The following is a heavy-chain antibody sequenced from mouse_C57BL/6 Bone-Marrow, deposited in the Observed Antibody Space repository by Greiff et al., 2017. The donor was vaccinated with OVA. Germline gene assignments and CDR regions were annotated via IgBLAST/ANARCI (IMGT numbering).Heavy chain of an antibody. CDR1: GYSITSGYY. V-gene: IGHV3-6*01. Sequence: DVKLVESGPGLVKPSQSLSLTCSVTGYSITSGYYWNWIRQFPGNKLEWMGYISYDGSNNYNPSLKNRISITRDTSKNQFFLKLNSVTTEDTATYYCAREDYYDYLDYWGQGTTLTVSS. D-gene: IGHD2-4*01. CDR3: AREDYYDYLDY. CDR2: ISYDGSN. J-gene: IGHJ2*01.